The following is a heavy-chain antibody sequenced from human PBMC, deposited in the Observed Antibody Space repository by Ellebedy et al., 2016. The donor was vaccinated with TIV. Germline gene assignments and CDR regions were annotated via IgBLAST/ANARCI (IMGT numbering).Heavy chain of an antibody. CDR3: VRGGPTTVTSPEFDP. D-gene: IGHD4-17*01. J-gene: IGHJ5*02. V-gene: IGHV1-46*01. CDR2: INPSGGGGT. CDR1: GYSLTSNW. Sequence: AASVKVSCKASGYSLTSNWIHWVRQAPGQGLEWMGLINPSGGGGTVYVQSLQGRVTVTRDTSTSTVHMELRSLTSEDTAAYYCVRGGPTTVTSPEFDPWGQGTLVTVSS.